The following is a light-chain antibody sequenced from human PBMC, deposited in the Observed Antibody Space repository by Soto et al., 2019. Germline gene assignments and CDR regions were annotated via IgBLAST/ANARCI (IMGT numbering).Light chain of an antibody. CDR2: EVG. Sequence: QSALTQPPSVSGSPGQSVTISCTGTSSDVGSYNRVSWYQQPPGTAPKLMIYEVGNRPSGVPDRFSGSKSGNTASLTISGLQAEDEADYYCSSYTSSSTLVFGGGTKVTVL. V-gene: IGLV2-18*02. J-gene: IGLJ2*01. CDR3: SSYTSSSTLV. CDR1: SSDVGSYNR.